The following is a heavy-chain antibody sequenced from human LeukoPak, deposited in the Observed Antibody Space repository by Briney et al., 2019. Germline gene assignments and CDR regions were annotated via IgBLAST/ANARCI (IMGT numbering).Heavy chain of an antibody. D-gene: IGHD1-26*01. CDR3: ARHAIYSGGYSYWFDP. CDR2: IYNSEYT. Sequence: SQTLSLTCTVSGDSISSGDYYWSWIRQPPGKGLEWIAYIYNSEYTNYNPSLKSRASISVDKSKNLCSLRLSSVTAADTAVYYCARHAIYSGGYSYWFDPWGLGTLVTVSS. V-gene: IGHV4-61*09. J-gene: IGHJ5*02. CDR1: GDSISSGDYY.